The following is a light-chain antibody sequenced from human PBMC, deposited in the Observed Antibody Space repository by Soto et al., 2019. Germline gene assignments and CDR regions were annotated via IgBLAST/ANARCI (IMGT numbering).Light chain of an antibody. CDR3: SSYAGSNNVV. V-gene: IGLV2-11*01. CDR2: DVN. Sequence: QSALTQPRSVSGSPGQSVTISCTGTSSAIRGYDHVSWYQHHPGKAPKLMIYDVNRRPLGVPDRFSGSKFGNTASLTVSGLQAEDEADYYCSSYAGSNNVVFGGGTKVTVL. J-gene: IGLJ2*01. CDR1: SSAIRGYDH.